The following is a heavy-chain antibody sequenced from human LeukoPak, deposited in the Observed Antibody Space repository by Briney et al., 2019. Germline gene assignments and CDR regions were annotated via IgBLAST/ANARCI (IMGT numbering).Heavy chain of an antibody. V-gene: IGHV4-38-2*01. D-gene: IGHD2-15*01. CDR3: ARGGVVVAVYIDY. Sequence: PSETLSLTCDVSGYYIGTDYYWGWIRQPPGKGLEWIVSMYHGGSTHYNPSLKSRVTMSVDTSKNQFSLKLTSVTAADTAVYYCARGGVVVAVYIDYWGQGTLVTVSS. CDR2: MYHGGST. J-gene: IGHJ4*02. CDR1: GYYIGTDYY.